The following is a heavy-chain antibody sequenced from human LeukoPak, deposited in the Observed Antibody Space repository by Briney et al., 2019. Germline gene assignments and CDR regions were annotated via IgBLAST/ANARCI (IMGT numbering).Heavy chain of an antibody. D-gene: IGHD5-12*01. CDR2: IKPNSGGT. J-gene: IGHJ4*02. CDR1: GYTFTDYY. V-gene: IGHV1-2*02. Sequence: ASVKVSCRASGYTFTDYYMHWVRQAPGQGLDWMGWIKPNSGGTDYAQKFQGRVTMTRDTSISTAYMELSSLRSDDTAVYYCARSRQSGLDGYWGQGTLVTVYS. CDR3: ARSRQSGLDGY.